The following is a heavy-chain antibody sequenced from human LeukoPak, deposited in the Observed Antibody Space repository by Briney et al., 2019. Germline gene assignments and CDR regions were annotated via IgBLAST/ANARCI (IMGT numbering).Heavy chain of an antibody. CDR2: INYSGST. D-gene: IGHD4-17*01. J-gene: IGHJ4*02. V-gene: IGHV4-34*09. Sequence: SETLSLTCGVFGGSFSGYYWTRIRQSPGKGLEWIGEINYSGSTNYNPSLRSRISTSVDTSKNQYSLKMSSVTAADTAVYYCARKTDNGDYHIDYWGQGTLVTVSS. CDR1: GGSFSGYY. CDR3: ARKTDNGDYHIDY.